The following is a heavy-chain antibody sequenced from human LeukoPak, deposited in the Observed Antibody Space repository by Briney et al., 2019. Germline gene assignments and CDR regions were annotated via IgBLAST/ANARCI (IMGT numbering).Heavy chain of an antibody. J-gene: IGHJ4*02. CDR3: ARVPYSTGAFDY. V-gene: IGHV3-48*02. CDR1: GFTFSSYS. D-gene: IGHD6-19*01. Sequence: QPGGSLRLSCAASGFTFSSYSMNWVRQAPGKGLEWISYISSSSTIYYTDSVKGRFTISRDNAKNSLYLQMNSLRDEDTALYYCARVPYSTGAFDYWGQGTLVTVSS. CDR2: ISSSSTI.